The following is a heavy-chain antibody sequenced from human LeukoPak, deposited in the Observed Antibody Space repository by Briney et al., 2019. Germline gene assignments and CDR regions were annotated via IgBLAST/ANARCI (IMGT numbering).Heavy chain of an antibody. CDR1: GFTFSSYA. CDR3: ARGDYYGSGSIKPHFDY. CDR2: ISSSSSYI. V-gene: IGHV3-21*04. J-gene: IGHJ4*02. D-gene: IGHD3-10*01. Sequence: GGSLRLSCAASGFTFSSYAMSWVRQAPGKGLEWVSSISSSSSYIYYADSVKGRFTISRDNAKNSLYVQMDSLRAEDTAVYYCARGDYYGSGSIKPHFDYWGQGTLVTVSS.